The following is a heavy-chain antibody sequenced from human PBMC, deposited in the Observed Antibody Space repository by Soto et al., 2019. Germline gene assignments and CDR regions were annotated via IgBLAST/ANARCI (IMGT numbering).Heavy chain of an antibody. CDR3: AKDDSEVPAALLGFDP. J-gene: IGHJ5*02. CDR2: ISGSGGST. CDR1: GFTFSSYA. D-gene: IGHD2-2*01. V-gene: IGHV3-23*01. Sequence: PGGSLRLSCAASGFTFSSYAMSWVRQAPGKGLEWVSAISGSGGSTYYADSVKGRFTISRDNSKNTLYLQMNSLRAEDTAVYYCAKDDSEVPAALLGFDPWGQGTLVTVSS.